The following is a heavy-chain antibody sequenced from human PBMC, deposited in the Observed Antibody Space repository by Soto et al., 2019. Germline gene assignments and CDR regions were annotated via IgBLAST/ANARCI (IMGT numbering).Heavy chain of an antibody. Sequence: GGSLRLSFAASGFTFRNHAMHWVRQAPGKGLECLAVIAYDGSNAFYRDSVKGRLTVSRDNSKNTLYLQMNSLRAEDTAVYYCAKGRRDGYNFDYWGQGTLVTVSS. D-gene: IGHD5-12*01. CDR1: GFTFRNHA. CDR3: AKGRRDGYNFDY. J-gene: IGHJ4*02. CDR2: IAYDGSNA. V-gene: IGHV3-30-3*01.